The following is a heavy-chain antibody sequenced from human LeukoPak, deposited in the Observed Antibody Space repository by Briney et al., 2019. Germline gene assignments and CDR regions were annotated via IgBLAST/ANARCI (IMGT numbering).Heavy chain of an antibody. Sequence: GASVKVSCKASGYTFTSYDINWVRQATGQGLEWMGWMNPNSGNIGYAQKFQGRVTMTKNTSITTAYMGLSSLRSEDTAVYYCARALSWTTDSYYYMDVWGKGTTVTVSS. CDR3: ARALSWTTDSYYYMDV. CDR2: MNPNSGNI. CDR1: GYTFTSYD. D-gene: IGHD3/OR15-3a*01. V-gene: IGHV1-8*01. J-gene: IGHJ6*03.